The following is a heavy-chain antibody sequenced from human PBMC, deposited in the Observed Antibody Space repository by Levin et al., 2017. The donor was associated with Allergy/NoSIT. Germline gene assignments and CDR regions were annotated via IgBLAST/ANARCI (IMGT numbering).Heavy chain of an antibody. CDR3: AKDIVVVPAAPGVDY. J-gene: IGHJ4*02. CDR1: GFTFSSYG. V-gene: IGHV3-30*18. D-gene: IGHD2-2*01. Sequence: GGSLRLSCAASGFTFSSYGMHWVRQAPGKGLEWVAVISYDGSNKYYADSVKGRFTISRDNSKNTLYLQMNSLRAEDTAVYYCAKDIVVVPAAPGVDYWGQGTLVTVSS. CDR2: ISYDGSNK.